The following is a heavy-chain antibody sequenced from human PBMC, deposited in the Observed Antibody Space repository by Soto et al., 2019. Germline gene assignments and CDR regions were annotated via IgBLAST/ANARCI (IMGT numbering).Heavy chain of an antibody. Sequence: PGGSLRLSCAASGFTLSSYSIHWVRQAPGKGLDWVAVISYDGNTQFYGDSVKGRFIVSRDNAKNSLYLQMNSLRAEDTAVYYCARAPYYYDSSGYWAYWGQGTLVTVSS. CDR3: ARAPYYYDSSGYWAY. D-gene: IGHD3-22*01. V-gene: IGHV3-30-3*01. J-gene: IGHJ4*02. CDR1: GFTLSSYS. CDR2: ISYDGNTQ.